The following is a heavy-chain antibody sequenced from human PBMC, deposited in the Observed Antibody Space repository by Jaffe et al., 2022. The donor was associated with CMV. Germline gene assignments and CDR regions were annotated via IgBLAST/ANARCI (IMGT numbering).Heavy chain of an antibody. V-gene: IGHV1-69*09. Sequence: QAQLVQSGAELKKPGSSVKVSCQASGDTIRTYAINWVRQAPGQGLEWMGRIIPILHKSEYPHKFQGRVTITADESTTTAHMELTNLTSDDTAVYYCARGLAIRPFDFWGQGTLVSVSS. CDR1: GDTIRTYA. CDR2: IIPILHKS. J-gene: IGHJ4*02. CDR3: ARGLAIRPFDF.